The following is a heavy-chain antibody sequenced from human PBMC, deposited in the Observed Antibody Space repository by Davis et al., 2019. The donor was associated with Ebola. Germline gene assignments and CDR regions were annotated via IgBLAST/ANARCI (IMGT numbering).Heavy chain of an antibody. D-gene: IGHD6-6*01. CDR2: ISSSSSTI. CDR1: GFTFSSYS. CDR3: ARVAAARPGY. J-gene: IGHJ4*02. Sequence: GESLKISCAASGFTFSSYSMNWVRQAPGKGLEWVSYISSSSSTIYYADSVKGRFTISRDNAKNSLYLQMNSLRDEDTAVYYCARVAAARPGYWGQGTLVTVSS. V-gene: IGHV3-48*02.